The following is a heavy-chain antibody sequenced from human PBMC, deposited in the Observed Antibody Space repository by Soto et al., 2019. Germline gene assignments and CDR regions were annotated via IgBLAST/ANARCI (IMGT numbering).Heavy chain of an antibody. D-gene: IGHD3-22*01. Sequence: EVQLLESGGGLVQPGGSLRLSCAASGFTFSSYAMSWVRQAPGKELEWVSAISGSGGSTYYADSVKGRFTISRDNSKNTLYLQMNSLRAEDTAVYYCAKDPHYYDSSGYSDYWGQGTLVTVSS. CDR2: ISGSGGST. CDR1: GFTFSSYA. J-gene: IGHJ4*02. CDR3: AKDPHYYDSSGYSDY. V-gene: IGHV3-23*01.